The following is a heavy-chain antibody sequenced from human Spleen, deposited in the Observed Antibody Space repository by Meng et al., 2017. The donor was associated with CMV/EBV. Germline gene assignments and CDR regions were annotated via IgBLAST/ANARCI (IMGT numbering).Heavy chain of an antibody. CDR3: AKDRGRWELLNHYYYGMDV. V-gene: IGHV3-7*01. CDR2: IKQDGSEK. CDR1: GFTFSSYW. D-gene: IGHD1-26*01. J-gene: IGHJ6*02. Sequence: GGSLRLSCAASGFTFSSYWMSWVRQAPGKGLEWVANIKQDGSEKYYVDSVKGRFTISRDNAKNSLYLQMNSLRAEDTAVYYCAKDRGRWELLNHYYYGMDVWGQGTTVTVSS.